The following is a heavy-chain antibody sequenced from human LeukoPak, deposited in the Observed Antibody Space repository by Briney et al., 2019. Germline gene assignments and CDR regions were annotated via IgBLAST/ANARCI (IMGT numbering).Heavy chain of an antibody. CDR2: IKQDGSEK. CDR3: ARVPYGSSPHFDY. Sequence: AGGSLRLSCAASEFSVGSNYMTWVRQAPGKGLEWVANIKQDGSEKYYVDSVKGRFTISRDNAKNSLYLQMNSLRAEDTAVYYCARVPYGSSPHFDYWGQGTLVTVSS. V-gene: IGHV3-7*01. D-gene: IGHD2-2*03. CDR1: EFSVGSNY. J-gene: IGHJ4*02.